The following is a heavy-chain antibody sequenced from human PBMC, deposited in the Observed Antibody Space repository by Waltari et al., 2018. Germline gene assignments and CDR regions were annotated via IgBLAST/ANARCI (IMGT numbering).Heavy chain of an antibody. J-gene: IGHJ3*01. CDR3: ARATNWVLEAFDL. Sequence: ELQVVESGGGLIQPGASLRLSCAASGFTVSSTYMAWVRQAPGKGPGWVSVIFTRGSTYHADSVKGRFTISRDNSENTVHLQMKNLTAEDTALYYCARATNWVLEAFDLWGQGTMVTVSP. CDR1: GFTVSSTY. D-gene: IGHD1-1*01. V-gene: IGHV3-53*01. CDR2: IFTRGST.